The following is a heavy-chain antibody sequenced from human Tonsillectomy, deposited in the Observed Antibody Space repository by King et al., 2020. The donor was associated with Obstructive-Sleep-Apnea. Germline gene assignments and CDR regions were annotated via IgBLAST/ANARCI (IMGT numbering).Heavy chain of an antibody. CDR1: GGSISSGGYY. Sequence: QLQESGPGLVKPSQTLSLTCTVSGGSISSGGYYWNWIRQHPGKGLEWIGYIYYSGSTYYNPSLKSRVTISVDTSKNQFSLKLSSVTAADTAVYYCARELDSGSYYLGSYFDYWGQGTLVTVSS. CDR3: ARELDSGSYYLGSYFDY. CDR2: IYYSGST. J-gene: IGHJ4*02. V-gene: IGHV4-31*03. D-gene: IGHD1-26*01.